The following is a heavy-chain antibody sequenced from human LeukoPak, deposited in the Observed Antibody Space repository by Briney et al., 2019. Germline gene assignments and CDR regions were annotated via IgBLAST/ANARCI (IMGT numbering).Heavy chain of an antibody. CDR1: GGSIRSYY. CDR3: ARDGYTAIYYSLDY. V-gene: IGHV4-4*07. CDR2: ISSSGTT. Sequence: SQTLSLTCTVSGGSIRSYYWSWIRQPAGKGMESIGRISSSGTTNYNPSLKSRVTMSVDMSTNQFSLRLSSVTAADTAIYYCARDGYTAIYYSLDYWGQGILVTVSS. D-gene: IGHD2-21*01. J-gene: IGHJ4*02.